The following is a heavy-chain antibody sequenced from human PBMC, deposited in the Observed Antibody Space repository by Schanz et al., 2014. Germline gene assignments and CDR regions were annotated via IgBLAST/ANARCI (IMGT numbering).Heavy chain of an antibody. Sequence: VQLLQSGGALVQPGGSLRLSCSASGFTFSTYAMSWARQTPGKGLEWVSTISGRSGTTNYADSVKGRFSISRDNSKNTLYLQMNSLRADDSAIYYCAKDHPSSGWPAFDVWGQGTQVTVSS. D-gene: IGHD6-19*01. CDR1: GFTFSTYA. CDR3: AKDHPSSGWPAFDV. J-gene: IGHJ4*02. V-gene: IGHV3-23*01. CDR2: ISGRSGTT.